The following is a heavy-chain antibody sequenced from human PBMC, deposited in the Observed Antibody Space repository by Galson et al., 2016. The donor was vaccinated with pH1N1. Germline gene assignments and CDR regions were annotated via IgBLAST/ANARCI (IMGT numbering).Heavy chain of an antibody. V-gene: IGHV1-69*13. CDR2: ISPMFRTT. CDR3: ARSPGYMVTALDN. J-gene: IGHJ4*01. D-gene: IGHD2-21*02. CDR1: GVTFSSYD. Sequence: SVKVSCKAPGVTFSSYDINWVRQAPGQGLEWVGGISPMFRTTNHAQNFQGRLTITADELTSTAYMDLSSLTSEDTAVYYCARSPGYMVTALDNWGHGTLVTVSS.